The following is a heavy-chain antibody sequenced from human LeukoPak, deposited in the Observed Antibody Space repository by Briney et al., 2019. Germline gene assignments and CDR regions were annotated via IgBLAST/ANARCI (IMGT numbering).Heavy chain of an antibody. V-gene: IGHV3-30*03. D-gene: IGHD2-8*02. CDR3: ARQSLSASGLDY. CDR1: GITISNYG. J-gene: IGHJ4*02. CDR2: VKHDGSYT. Sequence: GGSLRLSCAASGITISNYGVHWVRQTPGKGLAWVAVVKHDGSYTSYAASVKGRFTISRDNSKNTVVLQMNSLSVDDTAIYYCARQSLSASGLDYWGQGMLVTVSS.